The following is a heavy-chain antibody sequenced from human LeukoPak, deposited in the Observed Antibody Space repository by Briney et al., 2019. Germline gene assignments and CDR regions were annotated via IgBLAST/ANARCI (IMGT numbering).Heavy chain of an antibody. V-gene: IGHV4-38-2*02. D-gene: IGHD3-10*01. CDR1: GYSISSGYY. J-gene: IGHJ4*02. Sequence: SETLSLTCTVSGYSISSGYYWGWIRQPPGKGLEWIGSIYHSGRTFYNPSLKSRVTISVDTSKNQFSLKLTSVTAADTAVYYCAIMVRGVLGAYFDYWGQGTLVTVSS. CDR3: AIMVRGVLGAYFDY. CDR2: IYHSGRT.